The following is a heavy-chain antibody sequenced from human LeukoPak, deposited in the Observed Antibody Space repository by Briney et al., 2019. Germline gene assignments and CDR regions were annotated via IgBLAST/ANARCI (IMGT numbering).Heavy chain of an antibody. V-gene: IGHV4-39*07. CDR1: GGSISSSSYY. CDR3: ARIVWSANYYMDV. D-gene: IGHD3-3*01. Sequence: SETLSLTCTVSGGSISSSSYYWGWIRQPPGKGLEWIGSIYYSGSTYYNPSLKSRVTISVDTSKNQFSLKLSSVTAADTAVYYCARIVWSANYYMDVWGKGTTVTVSS. J-gene: IGHJ6*03. CDR2: IYYSGST.